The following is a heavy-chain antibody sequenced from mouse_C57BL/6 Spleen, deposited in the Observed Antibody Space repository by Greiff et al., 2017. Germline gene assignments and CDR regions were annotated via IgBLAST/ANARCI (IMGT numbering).Heavy chain of an antibody. CDR3: ARSDFTVVPDY. CDR1: GYAFSSYW. CDR2: IYPGDGDT. V-gene: IGHV1-80*01. D-gene: IGHD1-1*01. Sequence: QVQLKESGAELVKPGASVKISCKASGYAFSSYWMNWVKQRPGKGLEWIGQIYPGDGDTNYNGKFKGKATLTADKSSSTAYMQLSSLTSKDSAVYFGARSDFTVVPDYWGQGTTLTVSS. J-gene: IGHJ2*01.